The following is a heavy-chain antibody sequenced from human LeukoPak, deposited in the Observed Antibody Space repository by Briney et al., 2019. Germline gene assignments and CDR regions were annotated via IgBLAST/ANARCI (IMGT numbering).Heavy chain of an antibody. V-gene: IGHV3-48*02. CDR2: LSGRSDSI. D-gene: IGHD3-22*01. J-gene: IGHJ4*02. Sequence: GGSLRLSCAASGFTFTIYGMNWLRQAPGKGLEWVSYLSGRSDSIYYAESVKGRFTISRDNARNSLYLQMNSLRDEDTAVYYCARDFRYRDSSGCYSFDYWGQGTLVTVSS. CDR1: GFTFTIYG. CDR3: ARDFRYRDSSGCYSFDY.